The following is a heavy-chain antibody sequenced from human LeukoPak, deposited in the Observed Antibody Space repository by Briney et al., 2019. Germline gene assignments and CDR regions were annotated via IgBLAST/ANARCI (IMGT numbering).Heavy chain of an antibody. V-gene: IGHV4-4*02. J-gene: IGHJ4*02. D-gene: IGHD6-13*01. CDR3: ASLPGYSSSWAFDY. CDR1: GGSISSSNW. CDR2: IYHSGST. Sequence: SGTLSLTCAVSGGSISSSNWWSWVRQPPGKGLEWIGEIYHSGSTNYNPSLKSRVTISVDTSKNQFSLKLSSVTAADTAVYYCASLPGYSSSWAFDYWGQGTLVTVSS.